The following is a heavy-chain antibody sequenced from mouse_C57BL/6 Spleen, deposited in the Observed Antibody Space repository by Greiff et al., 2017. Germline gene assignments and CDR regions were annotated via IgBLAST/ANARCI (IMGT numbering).Heavy chain of an antibody. CDR1: GFNIKDDY. CDR2: IDPENGDT. V-gene: IGHV14-4*01. CDR3: TTELTMDY. Sequence: EVQGVESGAELVRPGASVKLSCTASGFNIKDDYMHWVKQRPEQGLEWIGWIDPENGDTAYASKFQGKATITADTSSHTAYLQLSSLTAEDTAVYYCTTELTMDYWGQGTSVTVSS. J-gene: IGHJ4*01.